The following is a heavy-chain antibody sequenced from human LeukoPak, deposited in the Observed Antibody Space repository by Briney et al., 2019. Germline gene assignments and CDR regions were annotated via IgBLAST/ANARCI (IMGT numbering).Heavy chain of an antibody. CDR3: ARDVVAARGSFDY. J-gene: IGHJ4*02. D-gene: IGHD2-2*01. CDR2: IYYSGST. Sequence: SETLSLTCTVSGGSISSSSYYWGWIRQPPGKGLEWIGSIYYSGSTYYNPSLRSRVTMSVDMSKNQFSLKLRSVTAADTAVYYCARDVVAARGSFDYWGQGTLVTVSS. CDR1: GGSISSSSYY. V-gene: IGHV4-39*07.